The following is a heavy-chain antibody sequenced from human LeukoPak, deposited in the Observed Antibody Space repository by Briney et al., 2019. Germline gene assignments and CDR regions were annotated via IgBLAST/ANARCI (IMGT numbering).Heavy chain of an antibody. CDR3: SVLGYCSSTSCCGWFDP. D-gene: IGHD2-2*01. V-gene: IGHV4-34*01. CDR2: INHSGST. J-gene: IGHJ5*02. Sequence: SETLSLTCAVYGGSFSGYYWSWIRQPPGKGLEWIGEINHSGSTNYNPSLKSRVTISVDTSKNQFSLKLSSVTAADTAVYYCSVLGYCSSTSCCGWFDPWGQGTLVTVSS. CDR1: GGSFSGYY.